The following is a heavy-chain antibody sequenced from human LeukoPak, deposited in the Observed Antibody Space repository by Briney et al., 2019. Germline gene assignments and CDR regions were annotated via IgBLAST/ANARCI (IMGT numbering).Heavy chain of an antibody. CDR3: AREGGAVADY. Sequence: GGSLRLSCAASGFTFSSYWISWVRQAPGKGLEWVANIKQDGSEKYYVDSVKGRFTISRDNAKNSLYLQMNSLRAEDTAVYYCAREGGAVADYWGQGTLVTVSS. CDR2: IKQDGSEK. J-gene: IGHJ4*02. V-gene: IGHV3-7*01. D-gene: IGHD6-19*01. CDR1: GFTFSSYW.